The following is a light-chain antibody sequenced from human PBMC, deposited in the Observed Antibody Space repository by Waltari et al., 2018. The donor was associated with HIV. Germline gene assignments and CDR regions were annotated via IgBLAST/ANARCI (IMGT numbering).Light chain of an antibody. CDR3: SAWDDILSAYV. CDR1: SSTLGTNY. CDR2: RDN. V-gene: IGLV1-47*01. Sequence: QSVLTQPPSASGTPGQRVTVSCSGRSSTLGTNYVYWYQHLPGTTPKLLIYRDNHRPSGVPDRFSGSKSGSSASLAISGLRSEDEADYYCSAWDDILSAYVFGTGTRVTVL. J-gene: IGLJ1*01.